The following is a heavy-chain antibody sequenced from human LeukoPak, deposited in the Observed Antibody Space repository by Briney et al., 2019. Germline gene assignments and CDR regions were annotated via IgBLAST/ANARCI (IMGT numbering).Heavy chain of an antibody. CDR3: ARVGSGGAWFDF. Sequence: SETLSLTCTVSGGFISSGSYYWSWIRQPPGKGLEWIGYIFFSDTTNYHCSLKSRVTNSVDTSKNQFSLKRTSVTAADTAVYFCARVGSGGAWFDFWGQGTLVTVSS. CDR2: IFFSDTT. D-gene: IGHD6-25*01. CDR1: GGFISSGSYY. V-gene: IGHV4-61*01. J-gene: IGHJ4*02.